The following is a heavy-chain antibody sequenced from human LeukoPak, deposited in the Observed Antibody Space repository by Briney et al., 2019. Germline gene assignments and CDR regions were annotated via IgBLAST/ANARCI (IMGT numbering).Heavy chain of an antibody. CDR1: LFTFRNAW. CDR3: TTDSSLDP. J-gene: IGHJ5*02. V-gene: IGHV3-15*01. CDR2: IKSKTDGGTT. Sequence: PVGSLRLSRAASLFTFRNAWTSWVRQAPGKGLEWVGRIKSKTDGGTTDYAAPVKGRFTISRDDSKNTLYLQMNSLKTEDTAVYYCTTDSSLDPWGQGTLVTVSS.